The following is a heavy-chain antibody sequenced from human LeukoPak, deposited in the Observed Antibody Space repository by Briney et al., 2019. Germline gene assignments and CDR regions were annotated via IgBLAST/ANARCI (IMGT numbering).Heavy chain of an antibody. V-gene: IGHV3-23*01. CDR2: ISGSGGST. Sequence: GGSLRLSCAASGFTFSSYGMHWVRQAPGKGLEWVSAISGSGGSTYYADSVKGRFTISRDNSKSALFLQMSSLRAEDSAVYYCAKDGYTSSWYHFDYWGQGTLVTVSS. D-gene: IGHD6-13*01. J-gene: IGHJ4*02. CDR3: AKDGYTSSWYHFDY. CDR1: GFTFSSYG.